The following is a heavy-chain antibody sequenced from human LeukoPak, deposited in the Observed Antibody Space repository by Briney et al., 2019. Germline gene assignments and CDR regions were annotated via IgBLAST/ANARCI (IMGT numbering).Heavy chain of an antibody. Sequence: GGSLRLSCAVSGYSFDDYAVHWVRQAPGKGLEWVSGITWNRGNIRYAASVKGRFTISRDNSKNTLYLQMNSLRAEDTAVYYCAKDPGGGSSGWYYFDYWGQGTLVTVSS. V-gene: IGHV3-9*01. D-gene: IGHD6-19*01. CDR2: ITWNRGNI. J-gene: IGHJ4*02. CDR1: GYSFDDYA. CDR3: AKDPGGGSSGWYYFDY.